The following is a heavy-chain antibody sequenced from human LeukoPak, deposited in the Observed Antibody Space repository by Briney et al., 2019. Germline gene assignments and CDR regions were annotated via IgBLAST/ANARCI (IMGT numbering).Heavy chain of an antibody. CDR2: ISGSGGST. CDR1: GFTFSNHA. CDR3: AKGPSTSVWYRFCDD. J-gene: IGHJ4*02. D-gene: IGHD6-19*01. V-gene: IGHV3-23*01. Sequence: GGSLRLSCAASGFTFSNHALSWVRQAPGKGLEWVSAISGSGGSTYYADSVKGRFTISRDNSENTLYLQMNSLRLEDTAVYYCAKGPSTSVWYRFCDDWGQGTLVTVSS.